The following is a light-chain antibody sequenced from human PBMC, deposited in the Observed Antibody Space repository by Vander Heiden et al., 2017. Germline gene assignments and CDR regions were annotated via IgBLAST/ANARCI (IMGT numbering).Light chain of an antibody. CDR3: QSYDSSLSGYV. V-gene: IGLV1-40*01. CDR1: SSNLVAGYD. Sequence: QSVLTQPPSVSGAPGQRVTISCTGSSSNLVAGYDVHWYQQLPGTAPNLLIYGNSNRPSGVPDRFSGSKSGTSASLAITGLQAEDEADYYCQSYDSSLSGYVFGTGTKVTVL. J-gene: IGLJ1*01. CDR2: GNS.